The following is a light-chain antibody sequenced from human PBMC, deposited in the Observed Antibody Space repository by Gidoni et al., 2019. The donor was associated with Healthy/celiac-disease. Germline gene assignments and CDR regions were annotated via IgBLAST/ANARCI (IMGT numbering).Light chain of an antibody. CDR1: QSVSSY. CDR3: QQRSNWPPGLT. V-gene: IGKV3-11*01. Sequence: EIVLTQSPATLSLSPGERATLSCRASQSVSSYLAWYQQKPGQAPRLLIYDAPNRATGIPARFSGSGSGTDFTLTISSLEPEDFAVYYCQQRSNWPPGLTFGGXTKVEIK. CDR2: DAP. J-gene: IGKJ4*01.